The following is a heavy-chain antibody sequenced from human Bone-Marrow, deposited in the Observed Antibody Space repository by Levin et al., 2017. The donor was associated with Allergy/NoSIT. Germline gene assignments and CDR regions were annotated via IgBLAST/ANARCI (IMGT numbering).Heavy chain of an antibody. Sequence: GESLKISCAASGFSFRSYGMHWVRQAPGKGLEWVGLISYDGDFTFYGDSVKGRFTISRDNSNNTLFLQMDSLSAEDTAIYYCARSPTLTGYYEWFDPWGQGTLVTVSS. CDR2: ISYDGDFT. D-gene: IGHD3-9*01. J-gene: IGHJ5*02. CDR3: ARSPTLTGYYEWFDP. V-gene: IGHV3-30*03. CDR1: GFSFRSYG.